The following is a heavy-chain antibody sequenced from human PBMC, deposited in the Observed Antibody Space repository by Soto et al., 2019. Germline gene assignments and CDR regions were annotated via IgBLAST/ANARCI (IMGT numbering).Heavy chain of an antibody. CDR1: GFTFNNAW. J-gene: IGHJ4*02. Sequence: EVQLVESGGGLVKPGGSLRLSCAASGFTFNNAWMNWVRQAPGKGLEWVGRIRSTADGGTIDYAAPVKDRFTTSRDDSKNTLHLQMNSLKTEDTAVYYCTTEPDYSNYFDYWGQGTLVTFSS. D-gene: IGHD4-4*01. CDR2: IRSTADGGTI. V-gene: IGHV3-15*07. CDR3: TTEPDYSNYFDY.